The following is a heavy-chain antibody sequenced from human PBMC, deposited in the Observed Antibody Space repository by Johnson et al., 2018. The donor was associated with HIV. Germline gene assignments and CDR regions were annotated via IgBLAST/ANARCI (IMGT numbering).Heavy chain of an antibody. CDR2: ISYDGSNK. CDR3: ARDRAVAATSGAGAFDI. J-gene: IGHJ3*02. V-gene: IGHV3-30-3*01. CDR1: GFTFSSYA. Sequence: QVQLVESGGGVVQPGRSLRLSCAASGFTFSSYAMHWVRQAPGKGLEWVAVISYDGSNKYCADSVKGRFTISRDNSKNTLYLQMNSLRAEDTAVYYCARDRAVAATSGAGAFDIWGQGTMVTVSS. D-gene: IGHD2-15*01.